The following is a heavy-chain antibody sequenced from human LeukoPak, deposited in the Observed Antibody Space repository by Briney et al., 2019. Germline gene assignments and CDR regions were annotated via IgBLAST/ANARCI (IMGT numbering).Heavy chain of an antibody. CDR3: ARGIRYFGSSMMSDY. J-gene: IGHJ4*02. CDR1: GGSISSYY. D-gene: IGHD3-9*01. Sequence: KPSETLSLTCTVSGGSISSYYWSWIRQPPGKGLEWIGYIYYSGITNYNPSLKSRVTISVDTSKNQFSLKLSSVTAADTAVYYCARGIRYFGSSMMSDYWGQGTLVTVSS. CDR2: IYYSGIT. V-gene: IGHV4-59*01.